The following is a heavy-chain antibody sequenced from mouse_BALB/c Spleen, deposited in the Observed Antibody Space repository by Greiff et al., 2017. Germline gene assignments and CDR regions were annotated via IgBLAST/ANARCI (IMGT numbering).Heavy chain of an antibody. V-gene: IGHV1-7*01. J-gene: IGHJ2*01. D-gene: IGHD1-1*01. CDR3: ARGTTEDYFDY. CDR1: GYTFTSYW. CDR2: INPSTGYT. Sequence: VQLQQSGAELAKPGASVKMSCKASGYTFTSYWMHWVKQRPGQGLEWIGYINPSTGYTEYNQKFKDKATLTADKSSSTAYMQLSSLTSEDSAVYYCARGTTEDYFDYGGQGTTLTVSS.